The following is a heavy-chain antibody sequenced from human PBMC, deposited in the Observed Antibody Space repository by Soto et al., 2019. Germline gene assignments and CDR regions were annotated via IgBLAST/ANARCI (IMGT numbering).Heavy chain of an antibody. CDR3: ARGGVDTAMGY. J-gene: IGHJ4*02. CDR1: GGSFSGYY. D-gene: IGHD5-18*01. CDR2: INHSGST. V-gene: IGHV4-34*01. Sequence: SETLSLTCAVYGGSFSGYYWSWIRQPPGKGLEWIGEINHSGSTNYNPSLKSRVTISVDTSKNQFSLKLSSVTAADTAVYYCARGGVDTAMGYGGQGTLVTVSS.